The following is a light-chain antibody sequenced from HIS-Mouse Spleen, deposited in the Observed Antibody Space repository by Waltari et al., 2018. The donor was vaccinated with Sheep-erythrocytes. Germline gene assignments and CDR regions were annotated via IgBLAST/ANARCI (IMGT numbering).Light chain of an antibody. J-gene: IGLJ3*02. V-gene: IGLV2-23*01. CDR2: EGS. CDR1: SSYVGSYNR. Sequence: QSALTQPASVSGSPGQSITISCTGTSSYVGSYNRVSWYQQHPGKAPKLMIYEGSKRPSGVSNRFSGSKSGNTASLTISGLQAEDEADYYCCSYAGSSTPWVFGGGTKLTVL. CDR3: CSYAGSSTPWV.